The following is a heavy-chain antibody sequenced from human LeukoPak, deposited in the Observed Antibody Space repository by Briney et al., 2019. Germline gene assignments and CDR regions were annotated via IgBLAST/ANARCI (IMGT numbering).Heavy chain of an antibody. D-gene: IGHD3-3*01. CDR1: GYTFTGYY. CDR3: ARNDFWMDSDY. J-gene: IGHJ4*02. CDR2: INPNSGGT. V-gene: IGHV1-2*02. Sequence: ASVKVSCKASGYTFTGYYMHWVRQAPGQGLEWMGWINPNSGGTNYAQKFHGRVTMTRDTAISTAYMGLSRLRSDDTAVYYCARNDFWMDSDYWGQGTLVTVSS.